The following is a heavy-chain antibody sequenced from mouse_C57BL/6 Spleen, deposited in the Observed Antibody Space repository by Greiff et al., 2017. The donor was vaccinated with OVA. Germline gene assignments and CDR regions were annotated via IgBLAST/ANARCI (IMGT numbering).Heavy chain of an antibody. Sequence: EVQLQQSGAELVKPGASVKLSCTASGFNIKDYYMHWVKQRTEQGLEWIGRIDPEDGETKYAEKFKGKATITADTSSNTAYLQLSSLSSEDTAVYYFANGYGFDYWGQGTTLTVSS. D-gene: IGHD1-2*01. CDR1: GFNIKDYY. CDR3: ANGYGFDY. V-gene: IGHV14-2*01. J-gene: IGHJ2*01. CDR2: IDPEDGET.